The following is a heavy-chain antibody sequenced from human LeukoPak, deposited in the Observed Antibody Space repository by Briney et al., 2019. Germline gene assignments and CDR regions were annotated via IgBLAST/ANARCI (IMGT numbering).Heavy chain of an antibody. J-gene: IGHJ4*02. Sequence: GGSLRLSCAASGFTFSSYDMHWVRQATGKGLEWVSAIDTAGDTYYPGSVRGRFTISRENAKNSLYLQMNSLRAGDTAVYYCAKVGIDGSGPFDHWGQGTLVTVSS. CDR2: IDTAGDT. CDR3: AKVGIDGSGPFDH. V-gene: IGHV3-13*01. CDR1: GFTFSSYD. D-gene: IGHD3-10*01.